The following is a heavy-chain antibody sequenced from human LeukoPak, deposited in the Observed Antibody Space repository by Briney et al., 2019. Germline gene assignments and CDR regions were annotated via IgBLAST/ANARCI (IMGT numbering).Heavy chain of an antibody. CDR2: INPNSGGT. Sequence: EASLKVSCKASGYTFTGYYMHWVRQAPGQGLEWMGWINPNSGGTNYAQKFQGRVIVTRDTSISTAYMELRSLRSDDTAVYYCARGGGDYSSGWYPLDYWGQGTLVTVSS. CDR3: ARGGGDYSSGWYPLDY. V-gene: IGHV1-2*02. D-gene: IGHD6-19*01. CDR1: GYTFTGYY. J-gene: IGHJ4*02.